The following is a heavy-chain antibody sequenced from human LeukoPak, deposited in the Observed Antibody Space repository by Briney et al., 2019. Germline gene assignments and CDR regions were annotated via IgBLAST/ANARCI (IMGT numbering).Heavy chain of an antibody. V-gene: IGHV3-15*01. D-gene: IGHD6-25*01. CDR2: IKSQTNGATT. Sequence: PGGSLRLSCVGSGFIFSNAWLSWVRRPPGKGRGWVGVIKSQTNGATTDYAAPVKDRFTISRDDSTNTVYLQINSLQTEDTAVYYCTTLAAAGSPGPDYWGQGTLVTVSS. J-gene: IGHJ4*02. CDR1: GFIFSNAW. CDR3: TTLAAAGSPGPDY.